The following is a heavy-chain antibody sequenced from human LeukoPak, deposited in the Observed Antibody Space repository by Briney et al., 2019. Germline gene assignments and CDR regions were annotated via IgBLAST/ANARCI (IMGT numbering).Heavy chain of an antibody. J-gene: IGHJ4*02. Sequence: SETPSLTCTVSGGSISSSSYYWGWIRQPPGKGLEWIGSIYYSGSTYYNPSLKSRVTISVDTSKNQFSLKLSSVTAADTAVYYCARVGDIVATIDYWGQGTLVTVSS. D-gene: IGHD5-12*01. V-gene: IGHV4-39*01. CDR2: IYYSGST. CDR1: GGSISSSSYY. CDR3: ARVGDIVATIDY.